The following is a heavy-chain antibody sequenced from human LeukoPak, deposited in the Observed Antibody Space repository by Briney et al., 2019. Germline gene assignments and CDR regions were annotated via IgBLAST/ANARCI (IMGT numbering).Heavy chain of an antibody. Sequence: AAVTVSCKPSVSTFTYYYIHWVRPAPGQERECMRWINPNSGGPNYAHNSQDRVTLTRDKAICTVYMELSRLSCDVTAGSFFATLVVAVAGGFGDYWGQGTLVTVSS. CDR1: VSTFTYYY. D-gene: IGHD6-19*01. V-gene: IGHV1-2*02. CDR2: INPNSGGP. CDR3: ATLVVAVAGGFGDY. J-gene: IGHJ4*02.